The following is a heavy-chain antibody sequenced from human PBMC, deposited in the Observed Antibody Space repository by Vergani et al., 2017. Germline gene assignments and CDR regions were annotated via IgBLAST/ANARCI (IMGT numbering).Heavy chain of an antibody. CDR2: IKSTFDRGTT. J-gene: IGHJ6*02. CDR1: GFSFRNAW. V-gene: IGHV3-15*07. Sequence: EVQLVESGGGIVKPGGSLRLSCVASGFSFRNAWMNWVRRTPGKGLEWVGRIKSTFDRGTTDYAAAVKGRLTISRDDSKNTLFLQMNGLKTEDIGVYYCTTDPRYCGDGSCYWLRDHHYYGMVVCGQGTTVTVSS. D-gene: IGHD2-21*01. CDR3: TTDPRYCGDGSCYWLRDHHYYGMVV.